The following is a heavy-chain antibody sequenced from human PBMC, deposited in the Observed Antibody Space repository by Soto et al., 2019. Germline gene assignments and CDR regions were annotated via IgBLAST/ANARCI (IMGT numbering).Heavy chain of an antibody. CDR3: AIPVVDTHGMDV. CDR1: GYNFDDYW. V-gene: IGHV5-51*01. J-gene: IGHJ6*02. D-gene: IGHD2-15*01. Sequence: GESLKISCKGSGYNFDDYWIGWVRQMPGKGLEWMGIIYPGDSDTKYSPSFQGQVTFSADRSISTAYLQWSSLKASDTAMYYCAIPVVDTHGMDVWGQGTTVTVSS. CDR2: IYPGDSDT.